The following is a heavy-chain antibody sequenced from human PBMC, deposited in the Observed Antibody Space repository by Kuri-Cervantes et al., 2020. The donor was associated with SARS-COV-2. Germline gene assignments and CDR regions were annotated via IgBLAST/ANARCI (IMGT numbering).Heavy chain of an antibody. V-gene: IGHV1-18*01. CDR3: ARDRVWFGELSGYGMDV. J-gene: IGHJ6*02. CDR2: ISAYNGNT. CDR1: GYTFTSYG. D-gene: IGHD3-10*01. Sequence: ASVKVSCKASGYTFTSYGISWVRQAPGQGLEWMGWISAYNGNTNYAQKLQGRVTMTTDTSTSTAYMELSRLRSDDTAVYYCARDRVWFGELSGYGMDVWGQGTTVTVSS.